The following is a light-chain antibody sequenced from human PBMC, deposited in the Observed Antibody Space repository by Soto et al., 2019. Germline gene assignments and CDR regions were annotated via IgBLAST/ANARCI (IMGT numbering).Light chain of an antibody. J-gene: IGKJ1*01. V-gene: IGKV3-20*01. CDR2: DAS. CDR3: QQFDGSLWT. CDR1: QSISGT. Sequence: TQSPATLSVSPGGRATLSCRASQSISGTLAWYQQKPGQAPRLLIYDASTRATGIPDRFSGSGSGTDFTLTISRLEPEDFAVYCCQQFDGSLWTFGPGTKVDIK.